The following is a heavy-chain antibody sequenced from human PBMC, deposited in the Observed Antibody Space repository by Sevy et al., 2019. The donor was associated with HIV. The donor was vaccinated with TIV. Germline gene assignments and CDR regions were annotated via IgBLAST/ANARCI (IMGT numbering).Heavy chain of an antibody. CDR1: GFTFNKYS. D-gene: IGHD2-8*01. V-gene: IGHV3-23*01. J-gene: IGHJ4*02. CDR3: AREGCTKPHDY. CDR2: LSFGCGEI. Sequence: GGSLRLSCAASGFTFNKYSMSWVRQPLGKGLEWVSTLSFGCGEINYADSVKGRFTMSRDNSKSSVYLQMNNLRPEDTAVYYCAREGCTKPHDYWGQGTLVTVSS.